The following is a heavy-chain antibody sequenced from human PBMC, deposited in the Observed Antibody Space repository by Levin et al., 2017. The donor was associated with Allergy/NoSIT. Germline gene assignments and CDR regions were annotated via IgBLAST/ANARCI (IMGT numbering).Heavy chain of an antibody. J-gene: IGHJ3*02. D-gene: IGHD4-23*01. Sequence: GESLKISCAASGFTFNAYSMNWVRQAPGKGLEWLSYISSSSSTMYYADSVKGRITISRDNAKNSLFLQMSSLRAEDTAVYYCAREGDLTTLGAFDIWGQGTMVTVSS. CDR3: AREGDLTTLGAFDI. CDR2: ISSSSSTM. V-gene: IGHV3-48*01. CDR1: GFTFNAYS.